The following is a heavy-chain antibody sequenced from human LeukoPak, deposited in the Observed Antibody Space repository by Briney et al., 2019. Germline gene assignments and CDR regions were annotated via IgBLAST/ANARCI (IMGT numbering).Heavy chain of an antibody. CDR2: ISSSSSYI. Sequence: GGSLRLSCAASGFTFSTYSMNWVRQAPGKGLEWVSSISSSSSYIYYADSVKGRFTISRDNSKNTLYLQMNSLRAEDTAVYYCAKLMDCSSTSCPLDPWGQGTLVTVSS. CDR1: GFTFSTYS. D-gene: IGHD2-2*01. CDR3: AKLMDCSSTSCPLDP. J-gene: IGHJ5*02. V-gene: IGHV3-21*04.